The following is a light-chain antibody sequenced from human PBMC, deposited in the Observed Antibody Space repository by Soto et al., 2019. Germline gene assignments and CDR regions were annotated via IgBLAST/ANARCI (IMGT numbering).Light chain of an antibody. CDR3: CSYAGSYSWV. V-gene: IGLV2-11*01. Sequence: QSALTQPRSVSGSPGQSVTISCTGTSSDVGGYNFVSWYQQHPGKAPKFLIYDVSKRPSGVPDRFSGSKSGNTASLTISGLHAEDEADYYCCSYAGSYSWVFGGGTKVTVL. CDR1: SSDVGGYNF. CDR2: DVS. J-gene: IGLJ3*02.